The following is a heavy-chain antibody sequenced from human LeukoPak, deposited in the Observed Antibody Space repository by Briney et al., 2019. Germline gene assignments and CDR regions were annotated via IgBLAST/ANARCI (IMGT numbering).Heavy chain of an antibody. J-gene: IGHJ4*02. CDR1: GDTLSNSW. Sequence: GGSLRLSCVAPGDTLSNSWMSWVRQTPGKGLEWVANIKEDGSERKYVDSVKGRFTISRDNAINSVYLQMNSLRVEDTAVYYCARDLSTDCYAYDYWGQGTLVTVSS. V-gene: IGHV3-7*01. CDR3: ARDLSTDCYAYDY. D-gene: IGHD3-16*01. CDR2: IKEDGSER.